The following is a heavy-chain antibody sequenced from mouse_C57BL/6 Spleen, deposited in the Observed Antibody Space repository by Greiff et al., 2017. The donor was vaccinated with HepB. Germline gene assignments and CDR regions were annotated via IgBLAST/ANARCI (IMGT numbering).Heavy chain of an antibody. CDR3: ARGGYDYDAMDY. CDR2: INPGSGGT. V-gene: IGHV1-54*01. D-gene: IGHD2-10*02. Sequence: QVQLQQSGAELVRPGTSVKVSCKASGYAFTNYLIEWVKQRPGQGLEWIGVINPGSGGTNYNEKFKGKATLTADKSSSPAYMQLSSLTSEDSAVYFCARGGYDYDAMDYWGQGTSVTVSS. CDR1: GYAFTNYL. J-gene: IGHJ4*01.